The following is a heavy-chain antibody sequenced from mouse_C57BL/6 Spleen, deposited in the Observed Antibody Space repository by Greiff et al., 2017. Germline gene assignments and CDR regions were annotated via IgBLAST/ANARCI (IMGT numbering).Heavy chain of an antibody. V-gene: IGHV7-3*01. D-gene: IGHD2-2*01. CDR2: IRNKANGYTT. J-gene: IGHJ4*01. Sequence: EVTLMESGGGLVQPGGSLSLSCAATGFTFTDYYMSWVRQPPGKALEWLGFIRNKANGYTTAYSASVKGRFTISRDNSQSILYLQMNALIAEDSATYYCARIHMVTTRGAMDYWGQGTSVTVSS. CDR1: GFTFTDYY. CDR3: ARIHMVTTRGAMDY.